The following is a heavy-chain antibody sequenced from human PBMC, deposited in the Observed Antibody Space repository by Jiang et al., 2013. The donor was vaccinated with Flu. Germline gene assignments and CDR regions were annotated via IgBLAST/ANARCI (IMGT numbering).Heavy chain of an antibody. Sequence: PSETLSLTCAVYGGSFSGYYWSWIRQPPGKGLEWIGEINHSGSTNYNPSLKSRVTISVDTSKNQFSLKLSSVTAADTAVYYCASSLGFGEVYYYYYGMDVWGQGTTVTVSS. V-gene: IGHV4-34*01. CDR3: ASSLGFGEVYYYYYGMDV. J-gene: IGHJ6*02. CDR2: INHSGST. CDR1: GGSFSGYY. D-gene: IGHD3-10*01.